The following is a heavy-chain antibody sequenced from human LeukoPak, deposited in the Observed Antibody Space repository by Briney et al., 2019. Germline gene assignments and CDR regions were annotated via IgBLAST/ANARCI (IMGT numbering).Heavy chain of an antibody. CDR1: GYTFTSYG. J-gene: IGHJ4*02. D-gene: IGHD2-2*02. CDR3: ARAQVPAAIGGVYYFDY. CDR2: ISAYNGNT. V-gene: IGHV1-18*01. Sequence: ASVNVSCKASGYTFTSYGISWVRQAPGQGLEWMGWISAYNGNTNYAQKLQGRVTMTTDTSTSTAYMELRSLRSDDTAVYYCARAQVPAAIGGVYYFDYWGQGTLVTVSS.